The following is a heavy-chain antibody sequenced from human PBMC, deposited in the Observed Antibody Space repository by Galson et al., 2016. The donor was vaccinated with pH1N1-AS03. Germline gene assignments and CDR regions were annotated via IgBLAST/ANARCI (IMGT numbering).Heavy chain of an antibody. D-gene: IGHD1-7*01. CDR2: ISYDGSYE. CDR3: AGANYQYYFDC. Sequence: SLRLSCAASGFTFSNYAMHWVRQAPGQGLEWVAIISYDGSYEYYADSVRGRFTISRDDSKNTLFLHMNSLRPDDTALYYCAGANYQYYFDCWGQGTLVTVSS. J-gene: IGHJ4*02. CDR1: GFTFSNYA. V-gene: IGHV3-30*01.